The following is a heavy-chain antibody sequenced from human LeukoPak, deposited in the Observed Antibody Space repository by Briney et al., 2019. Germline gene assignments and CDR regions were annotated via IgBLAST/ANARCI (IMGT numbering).Heavy chain of an antibody. CDR3: ARRVTSIAARKFDY. CDR1: GGSISSGGYY. V-gene: IGHV4-30-2*01. J-gene: IGHJ4*02. D-gene: IGHD6-6*01. Sequence: PSQTLSLTCTVSGGSISSGGYYWSWIRQPPGKGLEWIGYIYHSGSTYYNPSLKSRVTISVDRSKNQFSLKLSSVTAADTAVYYCARRVTSIAARKFDYWGQGTLVTVSS. CDR2: IYHSGST.